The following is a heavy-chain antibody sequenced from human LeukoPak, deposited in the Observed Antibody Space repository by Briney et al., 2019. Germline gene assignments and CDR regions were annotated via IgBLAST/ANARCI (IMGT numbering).Heavy chain of an antibody. Sequence: GGSLRLSCAASGFSFGRYSMDWVRQAPGKGLAWIAYISDDGRTKYYADSVKGRFTISGDNDNDSVFLEMNSLRNEDTAVYYCSRERFYGMDVWGQGTTVSVTS. J-gene: IGHJ6*02. V-gene: IGHV3-48*02. CDR2: ISDDGRTK. CDR1: GFSFGRYS. CDR3: SRERFYGMDV. D-gene: IGHD3-16*01.